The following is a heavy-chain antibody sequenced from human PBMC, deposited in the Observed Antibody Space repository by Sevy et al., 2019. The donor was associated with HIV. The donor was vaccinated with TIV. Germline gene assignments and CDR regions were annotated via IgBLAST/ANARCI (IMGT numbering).Heavy chain of an antibody. CDR2: IYSSGST. D-gene: IGHD6-6*01. CDR1: GGSISSGDYY. CDR3: ARVGRDRSTSYYFDY. V-gene: IGHV4-30-4*01. J-gene: IGHJ4*02. Sequence: SETLSLTCTVSGGSISSGDYYWSWIRQPPGKGLEWIGYIYSSGSTHYNPSLRRRVTISLDTSKNHFSLELISVTAADTAVYYCARVGRDRSTSYYFDYWGQGTLVTVSS.